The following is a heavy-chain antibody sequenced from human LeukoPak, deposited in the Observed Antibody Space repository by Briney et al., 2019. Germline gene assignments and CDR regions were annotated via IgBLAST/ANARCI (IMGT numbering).Heavy chain of an antibody. CDR2: IKQDATEM. J-gene: IGHJ6*03. D-gene: IGHD2-15*01. CDR3: ARAPLNRVRTATYYSYCMDV. Sequence: GGSLRLSCAASGFTFSAYWMNWVRQAPGKGLEWVANIKQDATEMNYVDSVKGRFTISRDNAKQSLYLQMNSLRDEDTAIYYCARAPLNRVRTATYYSYCMDVWGKGTTVTVSS. CDR1: GFTFSAYW. V-gene: IGHV3-7*01.